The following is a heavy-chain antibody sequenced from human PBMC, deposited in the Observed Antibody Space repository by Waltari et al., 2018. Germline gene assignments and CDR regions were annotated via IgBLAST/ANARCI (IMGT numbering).Heavy chain of an antibody. D-gene: IGHD3-3*01. J-gene: IGHJ3*02. CDR1: GGSFSGFY. V-gene: IGHV4-34*01. Sequence: QVQLQQWGAGLLKPSETLSLTCAVYGGSFSGFYWRWIRQPPGKGLEWIGEINHSGSTNYNPSLKSRVTISVDTSKNQFSLKLSSVTAADTAVYYCARRRISYYDFWSGPFDIWGQGTMVTVSS. CDR3: ARRRISYYDFWSGPFDI. CDR2: INHSGST.